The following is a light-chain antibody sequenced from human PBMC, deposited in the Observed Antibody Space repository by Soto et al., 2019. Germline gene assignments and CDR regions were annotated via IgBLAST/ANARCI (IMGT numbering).Light chain of an antibody. CDR3: QHYTTSPFT. CDR2: GAS. Sequence: EIVLTQFPGTLSLSPGERATLSCRASQSVGSNYLAWYQQRPGQPPNLLIFGASGRATGIPDRFSGSGSRTDFTLTISRLEPEDFAVYYCQHYTTSPFTFGPGTKVDIK. J-gene: IGKJ3*01. V-gene: IGKV3-20*01. CDR1: QSVGSNY.